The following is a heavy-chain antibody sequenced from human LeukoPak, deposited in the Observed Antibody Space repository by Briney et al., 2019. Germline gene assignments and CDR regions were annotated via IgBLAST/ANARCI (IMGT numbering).Heavy chain of an antibody. J-gene: IGHJ5*02. D-gene: IGHD1-26*01. CDR3: ARGGSGSYNWFDH. V-gene: IGHV1-69*13. Sequence: SVKVSCKASGGTFSSYAISWVRQAPGQGLEWMGGIIPIFGTANYAQKFQGRVTITADESTSTAYMELSSLRSEDTAVYYCARGGSGSYNWFDHWGQGTLVTVSS. CDR1: GGTFSSYA. CDR2: IIPIFGTA.